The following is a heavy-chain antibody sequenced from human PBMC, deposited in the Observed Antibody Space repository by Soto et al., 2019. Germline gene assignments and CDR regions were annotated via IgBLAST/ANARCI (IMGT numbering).Heavy chain of an antibody. CDR3: AREVYYDFWSGFNTHPDYFDD. CDR2: ISDDGSNR. V-gene: IGHV3-30-3*01. J-gene: IGHJ4*02. Sequence: QVQLVESGGGVVQPGRSLRLSCAASGFTFSRHTMHWVRQAPGKGLEWVAAISDDGSNRYYADSVKGRFTISRDNSKNTLYMEMNSLSSEDTAVHHCAREVYYDFWSGFNTHPDYFDDWSQGALVSGSS. D-gene: IGHD3-3*01. CDR1: GFTFSRHT.